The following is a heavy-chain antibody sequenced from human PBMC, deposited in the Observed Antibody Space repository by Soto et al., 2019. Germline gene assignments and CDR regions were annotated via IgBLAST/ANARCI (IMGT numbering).Heavy chain of an antibody. J-gene: IGHJ5*02. CDR1: GFTFSTYS. D-gene: IGHD1-26*01. Sequence: GGSLRLSCAASGFTFSTYSMNWVRQAPGKGLEWVSYISPSSDAIYYADSVKGRFTISRDTSKNTLYLQMNSLRAEDTAVYYCAKDAYSGSYYWFGPWGPGTLVTVSS. CDR3: AKDAYSGSYYWFGP. CDR2: ISPSSDAI. V-gene: IGHV3-48*01.